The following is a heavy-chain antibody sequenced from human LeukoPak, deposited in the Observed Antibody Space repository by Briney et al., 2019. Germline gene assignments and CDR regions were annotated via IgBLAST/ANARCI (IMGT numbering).Heavy chain of an antibody. CDR1: GFTFSSYA. CDR2: ISYDGSNK. J-gene: IGHJ5*02. V-gene: IGHV3-30-3*01. D-gene: IGHD3-3*01. CDR3: ARDSTPYDFWSGYYVGGWFDP. Sequence: GGSLRLSCAASGFTFSSYAMHWVRQAPGKGLDWVAVISYDGSNKYYADSVKGRFTISRDNSKNTLYLQMNSLRAEDTAVYYCARDSTPYDFWSGYYVGGWFDPWGQGTLVTVPS.